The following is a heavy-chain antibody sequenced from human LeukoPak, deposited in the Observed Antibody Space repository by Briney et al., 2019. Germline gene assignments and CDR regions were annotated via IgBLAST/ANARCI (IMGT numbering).Heavy chain of an antibody. V-gene: IGHV4-34*01. D-gene: IGHD3-10*01. Sequence: PSETLSLTCAVYGGSFSGSYWSWIRQPPGKGLEWVGEIRHSGTTNYNPSLKSRVTISIDMSKNQFSLKLSPVTPADTAVYYCARGSVWFGELSPYYYFMDVWGKGTTVTVSS. CDR2: IRHSGTT. J-gene: IGHJ6*03. CDR1: GGSFSGSY. CDR3: ARGSVWFGELSPYYYFMDV.